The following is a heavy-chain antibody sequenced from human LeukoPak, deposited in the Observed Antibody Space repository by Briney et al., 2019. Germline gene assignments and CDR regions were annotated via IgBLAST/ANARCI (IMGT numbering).Heavy chain of an antibody. D-gene: IGHD5-24*01. J-gene: IGHJ4*02. CDR2: ISYDAKNK. V-gene: IGHV3-30*18. CDR1: AFTFSTYG. Sequence: GGSLRLSCAASAFTFSTYGMHWVRQAPGKGLEWAAVISYDAKNKYYSDSVKGRFTVSRDNSKNTLYLQMNSLRAEDTAVYYCAKDRHPARTDGYYFDYWGQGTLVTVSS. CDR3: AKDRHPARTDGYYFDY.